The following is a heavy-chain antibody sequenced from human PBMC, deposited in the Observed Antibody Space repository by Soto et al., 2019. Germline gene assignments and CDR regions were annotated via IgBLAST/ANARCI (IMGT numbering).Heavy chain of an antibody. Sequence: SVKGSWKXSGDAFSVYAISWVRPAPGQGLEWMGGIIPIFGTANYAQKFQGRVTITADESTSTAYMELSSLRSEDTAVYYCARDFGPRAAYYGMDVCGQRTTVTVSS. CDR1: GDAFSVYA. CDR3: ARDFGPRAAYYGMDV. D-gene: IGHD3-10*01. V-gene: IGHV1-69*13. J-gene: IGHJ6*02. CDR2: IIPIFGTA.